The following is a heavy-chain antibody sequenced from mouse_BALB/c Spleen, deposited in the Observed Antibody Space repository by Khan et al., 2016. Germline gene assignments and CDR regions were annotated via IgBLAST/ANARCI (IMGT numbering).Heavy chain of an antibody. Sequence: VQLQQSGAELVKPGASVKLSCTASGFNIKDTYMHWVKQRPEQGLEWIGRIDPANGNTKYDPKFQGKATITADTSSNTAYLQLSSLTPEDTAVYYCARSPYDYDVRFAYWGQGTLVAVSA. CDR1: GFNIKDTY. J-gene: IGHJ3*01. CDR2: IDPANGNT. V-gene: IGHV14-3*02. CDR3: ARSPYDYDVRFAY. D-gene: IGHD2-4*01.